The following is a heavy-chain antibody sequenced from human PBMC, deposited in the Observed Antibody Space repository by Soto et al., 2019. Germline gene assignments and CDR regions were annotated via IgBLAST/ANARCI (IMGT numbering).Heavy chain of an antibody. CDR1: GFTFSSYG. CDR3: AKGGYSTRQGMDV. Sequence: GGSLRLSCAASGFTFSSYGMHWVRQAPGKGLEWVAVIWYDGSNKYYADSVKGRFTISRDNSKNTLYLQMNSLRAEDTAVYYCAKGGYSTRQGMDVWGQGTTVTVSS. J-gene: IGHJ6*02. CDR2: IWYDGSNK. V-gene: IGHV3-33*06. D-gene: IGHD4-4*01.